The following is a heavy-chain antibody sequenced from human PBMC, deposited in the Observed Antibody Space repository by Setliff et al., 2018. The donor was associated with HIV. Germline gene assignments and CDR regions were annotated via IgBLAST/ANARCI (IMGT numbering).Heavy chain of an antibody. CDR2: ISAYNGNT. CDR3: ARHASTWYYESSGPHFDY. D-gene: IGHD3-22*01. V-gene: IGHV1-18*01. CDR1: GYTFSDYG. J-gene: IGHJ4*02. Sequence: ASVKVSCKASGYTFSDYGVSWVRQAPGQGLEWMGWISAYNGNTNYAQKLQGRVTMTTDTSTSTVYMELSSLRSDDTAVYYCARHASTWYYESSGPHFDYWGQGTLVTVSS.